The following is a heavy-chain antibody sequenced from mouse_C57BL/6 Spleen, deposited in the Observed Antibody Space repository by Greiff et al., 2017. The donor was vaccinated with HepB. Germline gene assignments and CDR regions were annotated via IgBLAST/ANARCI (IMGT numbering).Heavy chain of an antibody. J-gene: IGHJ3*01. CDR2: ISNGGGST. Sequence: EVMLVESGGGLVQPGGSLKLSCAASGFTFSDYYMYWVRQTPEKRLEWVAYISNGGGSTYYPDTVKGRFTISRDNAKNTLYLQMSRLKSEDTAMYYCARQGDYDGFAYWGQGTLVTVSA. CDR3: ARQGDYDGFAY. V-gene: IGHV5-12*01. D-gene: IGHD2-4*01. CDR1: GFTFSDYY.